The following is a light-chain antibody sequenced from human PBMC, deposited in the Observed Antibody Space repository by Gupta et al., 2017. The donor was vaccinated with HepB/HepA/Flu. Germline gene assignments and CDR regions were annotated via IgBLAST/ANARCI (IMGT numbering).Light chain of an antibody. J-gene: IGKJ4*01. CDR3: QQEDNLPHT. Sequence: DIQMTQSPSSLSASVGDRVTITCQASQDISNYLNWYQQKPGKAPKLLIYDASNLETGVPSRFSGSGSGTDFTFTISSLQPEDIATYYCQQEDNLPHTFGGGTKVDIK. V-gene: IGKV1-33*01. CDR1: QDISNY. CDR2: DAS.